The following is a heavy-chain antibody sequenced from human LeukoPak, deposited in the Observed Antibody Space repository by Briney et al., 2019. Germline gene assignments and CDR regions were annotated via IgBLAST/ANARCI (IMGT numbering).Heavy chain of an antibody. Sequence: GGSLRLSCAASGFTLSRYWMSWVRQAPGKGLEWVANINEDGGERHYVDTVKGRFTISRDNAKNSLYLQMNSLRAEDTAVYYCARELGIEGYWYFDLWGRGTLVTVSS. V-gene: IGHV3-7*01. CDR3: ARELGIEGYWYFDL. CDR2: INEDGGER. CDR1: GFTLSRYW. D-gene: IGHD7-27*01. J-gene: IGHJ2*01.